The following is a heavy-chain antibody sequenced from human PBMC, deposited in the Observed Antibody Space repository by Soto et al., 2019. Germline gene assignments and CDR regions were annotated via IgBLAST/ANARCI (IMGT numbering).Heavy chain of an antibody. CDR3: VPHGMSVRGGVVSFAF. CDR2: ISGGGRT. V-gene: IGHV3-23*04. J-gene: IGHJ4*01. CDR1: GLTLSSTV. D-gene: IGHD3-10*01. Sequence: EVQLVESGGGLVQPGGSLRLSCVESGLTLSSTVMTGVRRAPGKRLVWVSSISGGGRTFYSASVKGRFTISRDNSKNTLELKMNSLRGEDTAEYYCVPHGMSVRGGVVSFAFWGHGTNVTVSS.